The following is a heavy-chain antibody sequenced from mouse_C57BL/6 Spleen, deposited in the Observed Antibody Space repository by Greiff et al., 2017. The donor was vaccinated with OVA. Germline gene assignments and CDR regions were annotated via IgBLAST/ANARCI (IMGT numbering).Heavy chain of an antibody. CDR1: GYSFTGYY. CDR3: ATNPLFDV. J-gene: IGHJ1*03. V-gene: IGHV1-42*01. Sequence: VQLKQSGPELVKPGASVKISCKASGYSFTGYYMNWVKQSPEKSLEWIGEINPSTGGTTYNQKFKAKATLTVDKSSSTAYMQLKSLTSEDSAVYYCATNPLFDVWGTGTTVTVSS. CDR2: INPSTGGT.